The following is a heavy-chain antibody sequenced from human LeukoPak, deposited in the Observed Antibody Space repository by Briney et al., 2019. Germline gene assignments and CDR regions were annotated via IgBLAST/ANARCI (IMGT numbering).Heavy chain of an antibody. V-gene: IGHV4-34*01. J-gene: IGHJ6*03. CDR3: ARQHRGGWRNSGWYGYYYMDV. D-gene: IGHD6-19*01. CDR2: INHSGST. CDR1: GGSFSGYY. Sequence: SETLSLTYAVYGGSFSGYYWSWIRQPPGKGLEWIGEINHSGSTNYNPSLKSRVTISVDTSKNQFSLKLSSVTAADTAVYYCARQHRGGWRNSGWYGYYYMDVWGKGTTVTVSS.